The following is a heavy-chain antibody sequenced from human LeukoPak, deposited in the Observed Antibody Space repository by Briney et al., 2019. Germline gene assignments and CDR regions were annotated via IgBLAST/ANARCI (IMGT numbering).Heavy chain of an antibody. CDR2: ITRSSSAR. D-gene: IGHD1-26*01. V-gene: IGHV3-48*01. CDR3: ATQWELHPAF. J-gene: IGHJ4*02. Sequence: GGSLRLSCVASGFTFSSYSMNWVRQAPGEGLEWVSYITRSSSARYYADSVKGRFTISRDNAKNSLYLQMDSLRAEDTAVYYCATQWELHPAFWGQGTLVTVSS. CDR1: GFTFSSYS.